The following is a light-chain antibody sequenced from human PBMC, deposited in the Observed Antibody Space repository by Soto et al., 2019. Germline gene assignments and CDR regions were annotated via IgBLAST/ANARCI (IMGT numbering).Light chain of an antibody. J-gene: IGKJ1*01. CDR3: QQSHNTPRT. CDR2: SAS. V-gene: IGKV1-39*01. CDR1: QSINTY. Sequence: DIQMTQYPSSLSASVEDRVTITCRASQSINTYLNWYQQTPGRTPKLLIYSASRLRSGVPSRFSGSGSGTDFTLTISSLQPEDFGTYYCQQSHNTPRTFGQGTKVDIK.